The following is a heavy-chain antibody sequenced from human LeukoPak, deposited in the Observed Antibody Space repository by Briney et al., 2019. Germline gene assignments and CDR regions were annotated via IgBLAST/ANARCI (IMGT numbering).Heavy chain of an antibody. CDR3: AREGHGGFDP. J-gene: IGHJ5*02. V-gene: IGHV3-21*01. CDR1: GFTFSSYS. CDR2: ISSSGSYI. Sequence: GGSLRLSCAASGFTFSSYSMNWVRQAPGKGLEWVSSISSSGSYIYYADSVKGRFTISRDNAKNSLYLQMNSLRAEDTAVYYCAREGHGGFDPWGQGTLVTVSS.